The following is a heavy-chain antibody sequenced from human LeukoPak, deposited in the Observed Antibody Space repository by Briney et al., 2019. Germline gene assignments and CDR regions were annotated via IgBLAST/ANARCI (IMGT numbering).Heavy chain of an antibody. CDR2: ISYDGSNK. J-gene: IGHJ4*02. CDR1: GFTFSSYG. Sequence: GGSLRLSCAASGFTFSSYGMHWVRQAPGKGLEWVAVISYDGSNKYYADSVKGRFTISRDNSKNTLYLQMNSLRAEDTAVYYCAKLKSDFWSGYLEIDYWGQGTLVTVSS. V-gene: IGHV3-30*18. D-gene: IGHD3-3*01. CDR3: AKLKSDFWSGYLEIDY.